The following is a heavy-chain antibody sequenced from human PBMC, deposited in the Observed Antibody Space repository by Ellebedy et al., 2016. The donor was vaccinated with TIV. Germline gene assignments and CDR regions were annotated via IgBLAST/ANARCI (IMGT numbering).Heavy chain of an antibody. D-gene: IGHD4-23*01. Sequence: MPSETLSLTCTVSGDSMCNYYWSWFRQPPGKPLEWIGYIYYSGSTNYNPSLKSRVTISLDTSKNQFSLRLTSVTAADTAVYYCARLRHYGGDSVWFFDPWGRGTLVTVSS. CDR3: ARLRHYGGDSVWFFDP. CDR2: IYYSGST. J-gene: IGHJ2*01. CDR1: GDSMCNYY. V-gene: IGHV4-59*08.